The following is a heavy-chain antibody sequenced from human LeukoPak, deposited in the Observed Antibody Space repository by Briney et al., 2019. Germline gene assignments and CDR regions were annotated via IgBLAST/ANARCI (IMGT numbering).Heavy chain of an antibody. CDR3: ATVCPPPGNFVVVVAATRGPIC. CDR2: VYSGGST. J-gene: IGHJ4*02. V-gene: IGHV3-66*01. D-gene: IGHD2-15*01. Sequence: GGSLRLSCAASGFTFSSYAMSWVRQAPGKGLEWVSVVYSGGSTYYADSVKGRFTISRDNSKNTLYLQMNSLRAEDTAVYYCATVCPPPGNFVVVVAATRGPICWGQGTLVTVSS. CDR1: GFTFSSYA.